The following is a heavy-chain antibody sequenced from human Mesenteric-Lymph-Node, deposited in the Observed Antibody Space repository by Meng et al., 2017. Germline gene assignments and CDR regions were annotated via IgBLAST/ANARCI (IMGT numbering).Heavy chain of an antibody. V-gene: IGHV4-34*12. Sequence: VQPHRGVGGLLKPSDTLSPTCAGNGGSLSGAYWNWIRQPPGKGLEWIGEIIHGGSPSYNPSLKSRVTISIDTSKNQLSLMLSSVTAADTAVYYCARRPTGIDYWGQGTLVTVSS. D-gene: IGHD2-8*02. CDR1: GGSLSGAY. CDR3: ARRPTGIDY. J-gene: IGHJ4*02. CDR2: IIHGGSP.